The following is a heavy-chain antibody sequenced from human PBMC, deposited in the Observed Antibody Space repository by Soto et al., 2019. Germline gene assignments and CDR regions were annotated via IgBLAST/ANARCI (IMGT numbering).Heavy chain of an antibody. CDR2: IKDDGSEK. D-gene: IGHD5-18*01. J-gene: IGHJ4*02. CDR3: ARDRGYSCFDY. CDR1: GFTFSSSW. V-gene: IGHV3-7*01. Sequence: EVQLVESGGGLVQPGGSLRLSCAASGFTFSSSWMNWVRQAPGKGLEWVAGIKDDGSEKYYVDFVKGRFTISRDNVENSLYLQMNSLRGEDTAVYFCARDRGYSCFDYWGLGTLVTVSS.